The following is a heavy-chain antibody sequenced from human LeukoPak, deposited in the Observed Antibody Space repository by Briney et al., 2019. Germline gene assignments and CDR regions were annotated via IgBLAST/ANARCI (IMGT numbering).Heavy chain of an antibody. D-gene: IGHD2-2*01. V-gene: IGHV3-21*01. CDR1: GFTFSSYT. J-gene: IGHJ1*01. Sequence: GGSLRLSCAASGFTFSSYTINWVRQAPGKGLEWVPSISSGSSYIYYADSVKGRFTISRDNAKNSLYLQVNSLRAEDTAVYYCARETRHCSSTSCSSLEYFQHWGQDTLVTVSS. CDR2: ISSGSSYI. CDR3: ARETRHCSSTSCSSLEYFQH.